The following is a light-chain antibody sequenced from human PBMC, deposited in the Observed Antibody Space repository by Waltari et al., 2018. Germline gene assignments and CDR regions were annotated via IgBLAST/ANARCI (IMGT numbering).Light chain of an antibody. CDR2: ATS. CDR3: QQANSFSLI. CDR1: QNISRW. V-gene: IGKV1D-12*01. J-gene: IGKJ4*01. Sequence: DIQMTQSPSSVSASVGDRFTITCRASQNISRWLAWYQQQPGKAPKLLIYATSILQSGVPSRFSGSGSETDFTLTISSLQPEDFATYYCQQANSFSLIFGGGSRVEIK.